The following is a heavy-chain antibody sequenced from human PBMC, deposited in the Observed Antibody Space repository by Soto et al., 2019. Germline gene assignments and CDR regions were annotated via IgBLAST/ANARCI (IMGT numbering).Heavy chain of an antibody. CDR2: VTGTGGTT. CDR1: GFTFINNA. V-gene: IGHV3-23*01. Sequence: EVQLLESGGGLVQPGGSLRLSCVASGFTFINNAMSWVRQAPGQGLEWVSSVTGTGGTTYYSDSVKGRFPISRDNSKNAVFLQMNSLRVEDTAMYYCVNSASGFVYDAFEIWGQGTMVTVSS. CDR3: VNSASGFVYDAFEI. D-gene: IGHD3-22*01. J-gene: IGHJ3*02.